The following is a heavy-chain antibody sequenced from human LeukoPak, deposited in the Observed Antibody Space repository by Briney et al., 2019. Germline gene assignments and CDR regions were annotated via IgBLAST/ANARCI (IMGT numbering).Heavy chain of an antibody. V-gene: IGHV4-59*08. D-gene: IGHD3-10*01. Sequence: SETLSLTCTVSGGSISSHYWSWIRQPPGKGLEWMGYIYGSGSTIYNPSLKSRVTILGDTSKNQFSLKLSSVTAADTAVYYCARHATGSYSVPWLDPWGQGTLVTVSS. CDR3: ARHATGSYSVPWLDP. CDR2: IYGSGST. J-gene: IGHJ5*02. CDR1: GGSISSHY.